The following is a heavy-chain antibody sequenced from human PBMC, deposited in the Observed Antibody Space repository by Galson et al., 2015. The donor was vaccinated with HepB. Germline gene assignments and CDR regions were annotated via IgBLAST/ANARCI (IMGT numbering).Heavy chain of an antibody. J-gene: IGHJ4*02. Sequence: SLRLSCAASGFTFNSYAIHWVRQAPGKGLEWVALMSFDGTNKYYADSVKGRFTISRDNSKYTLYLQMNRLRPDDTAIYYCATAGSYRFDYWGQGTLATVSS. D-gene: IGHD6-6*01. CDR1: GFTFNSYA. V-gene: IGHV3-30*04. CDR3: ATAGSYRFDY. CDR2: MSFDGTNK.